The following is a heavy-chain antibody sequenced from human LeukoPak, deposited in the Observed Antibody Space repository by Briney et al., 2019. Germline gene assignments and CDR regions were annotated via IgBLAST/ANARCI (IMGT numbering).Heavy chain of an antibody. Sequence: GGSLRLSCAASGFTFSSYGMHWVRQAPGKGLEWVAVIWYDGSNKYYADSVKGRFTISRDNSKNTLYLQMNNQRAEDTAVYYCAREADSSGYYYYDYWGQGTLVTVSS. CDR1: GFTFSSYG. V-gene: IGHV3-33*01. D-gene: IGHD3-22*01. CDR2: IWYDGSNK. CDR3: AREADSSGYYYYDY. J-gene: IGHJ4*02.